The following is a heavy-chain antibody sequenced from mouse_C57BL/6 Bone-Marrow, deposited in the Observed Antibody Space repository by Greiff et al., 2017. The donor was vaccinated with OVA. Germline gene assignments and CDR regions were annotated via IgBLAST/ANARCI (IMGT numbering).Heavy chain of an antibody. CDR3: ARDFCVYYFDY. V-gene: IGHV1-82*01. CDR1: GYAFSSSW. J-gene: IGHJ2*01. Sequence: QVQLQQSGPELVKPGASVKISCKASGYAFSSSWMNWVKQRPGKGLEWIGRIYPGDGDTNYNGKFKGKATLTADKSSSTAYMQLSSLTSEDSAVYFCARDFCVYYFDYWGQGTTLTVSS. CDR2: IYPGDGDT.